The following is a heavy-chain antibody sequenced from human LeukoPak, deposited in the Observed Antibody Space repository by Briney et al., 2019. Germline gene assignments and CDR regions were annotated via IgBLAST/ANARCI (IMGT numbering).Heavy chain of an antibody. D-gene: IGHD4-17*01. CDR1: GFTFNNYA. CDR3: ARDRDYGDYNTQDLFVY. V-gene: IGHV3-23*01. CDR2: ASGSGDTR. Sequence: GGSLRLSCAASGFTFNNYAMSWVRQAPGKGLEWVSTASGSGDTRYYADSVKGRFTISRDNSKNTLYLQMNSLRAEDTAVYYCARDRDYGDYNTQDLFVYWGQGTLVTVSS. J-gene: IGHJ4*02.